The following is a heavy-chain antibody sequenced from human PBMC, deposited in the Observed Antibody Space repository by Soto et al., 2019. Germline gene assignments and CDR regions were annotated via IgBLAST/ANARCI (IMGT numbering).Heavy chain of an antibody. J-gene: IGHJ4*02. CDR2: ISSSGVT. Sequence: QVRLVQSGPEVKKPEASVKVSCTASGYTFSSSAISWVRQAPGQGPEWMGWISSSGVTNYAQNFQGRVTLTVDSSTTTAYIEVRGLSSADTAIYYCARDRGGYGTFDYWGQGTLVTVSS. V-gene: IGHV1-18*04. CDR1: GYTFSSSA. CDR3: ARDRGGYGTFDY. D-gene: IGHD5-12*01.